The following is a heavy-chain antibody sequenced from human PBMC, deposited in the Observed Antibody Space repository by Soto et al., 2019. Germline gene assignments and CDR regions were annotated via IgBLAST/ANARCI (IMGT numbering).Heavy chain of an antibody. CDR3: ARGHYDTTGYGAFDI. Sequence: GESLKISCKGSGYMFTNYWIGWVRQMPGKGLEWMGIIHGGDSNTRYSPSFDGQVTISTDKSINTAYLQWSSLEASDTAMHYCARGHYDTTGYGAFDIWGQGTMVTVSS. CDR2: IHGGDSNT. CDR1: GYMFTNYW. J-gene: IGHJ3*02. D-gene: IGHD3-22*01. V-gene: IGHV5-51*01.